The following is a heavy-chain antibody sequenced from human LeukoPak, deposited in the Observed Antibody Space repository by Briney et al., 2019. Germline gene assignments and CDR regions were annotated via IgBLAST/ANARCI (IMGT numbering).Heavy chain of an antibody. D-gene: IGHD6-13*01. CDR3: AREGLSSSWDYYYYYYGMDV. CDR2: IIPIFGTA. V-gene: IGHV1-69*13. J-gene: IGHJ6*02. Sequence: SVRVSCKASGGTFISYAISWVRQAPGQGGEWMGGIIPIFGTANYAQKFQGRVTITADGSTSTAYMELSSLRSEDTAVYYCAREGLSSSWDYYYYYYGMDVWGQGTTVTVSS. CDR1: GGTFISYA.